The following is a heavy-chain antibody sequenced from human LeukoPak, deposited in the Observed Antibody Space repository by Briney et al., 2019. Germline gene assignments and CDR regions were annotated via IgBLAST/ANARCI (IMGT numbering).Heavy chain of an antibody. J-gene: IGHJ6*03. D-gene: IGHD3-3*01. CDR3: ARGMITIFGVVIADYYYYYMDV. V-gene: IGHV1-18*01. CDR1: GYTFTSYV. Sequence: ASVKVSCKASGYTFTSYVISWLRQAPGQGLEGMGCISAYNGNTNYAQKLQGRVTMTTDTSTSTAYMELRSLRSDDTAVYYCARGMITIFGVVIADYYYYYMDVWGKGTTVTVSS. CDR2: ISAYNGNT.